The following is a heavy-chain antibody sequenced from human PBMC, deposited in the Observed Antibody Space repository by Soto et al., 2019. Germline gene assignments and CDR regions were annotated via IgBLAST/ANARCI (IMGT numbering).Heavy chain of an antibody. CDR2: ISSSSSTI. Sequence: GGSLRLSCAASGFTFSSYSTNWVRQAPGKGLEWVSYISSSSSTIYYADSVKGRFTISRDNAKNSLYLQMNSLRAEDTAVYYCARVLEWLDAFDIWGQGTMVTVSS. J-gene: IGHJ3*02. CDR3: ARVLEWLDAFDI. V-gene: IGHV3-48*01. CDR1: GFTFSSYS. D-gene: IGHD3-3*01.